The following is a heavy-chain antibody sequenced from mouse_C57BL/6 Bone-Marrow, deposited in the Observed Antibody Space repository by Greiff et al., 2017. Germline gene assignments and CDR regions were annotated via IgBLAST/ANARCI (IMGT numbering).Heavy chain of an antibody. D-gene: IGHD1-1*01. Sequence: QVQLQQSGAELVKPGASVKLSCKASGYTFTSYWMHWVKQRPGRGLEWIGRIDPNSGGTKYNEKFKSKATLTVDKPSSTAYMQLSSLTSEDSAVYYCASRGGTDLDYEYYYAMDYWGQGTSVTVSS. J-gene: IGHJ4*01. CDR3: ASRGGTDLDYEYYYAMDY. CDR1: GYTFTSYW. V-gene: IGHV1-72*01. CDR2: IDPNSGGT.